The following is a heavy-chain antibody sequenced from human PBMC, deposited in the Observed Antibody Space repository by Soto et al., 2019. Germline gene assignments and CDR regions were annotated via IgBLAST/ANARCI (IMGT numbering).Heavy chain of an antibody. CDR3: GRQQSRRSPFDI. CDR2: IYPGDSDT. CDR1: GYSFRTYW. D-gene: IGHD6-19*01. V-gene: IGHV5-51*01. J-gene: IGHJ3*02. Sequence: PGESLKISCKGSGYSFRTYWIGWVRQMPGKGLEWMGTIYPGDSDTRYSPSFQGQVTISADNSINSAYLQWSNLKASDSAMYYCGRQQSRRSPFDIWGQGTMVTVSS.